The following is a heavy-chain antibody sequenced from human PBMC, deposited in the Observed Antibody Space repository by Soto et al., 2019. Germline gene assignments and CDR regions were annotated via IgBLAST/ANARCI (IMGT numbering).Heavy chain of an antibody. D-gene: IGHD1-26*01. CDR1: GMTLNSYI. J-gene: IGHJ4*02. CDR3: AKSGTTREFDF. V-gene: IGHV3-23*01. Sequence: GGSLRLPCAPSGMTLNSYIMSCISQASGRALEWVSSISDSGDTTDYAESMKGRVTISRDNSYNTLYLQMISLRAEDTAVYYCAKSGTTREFDFWGQLTMVTVSS. CDR2: ISDSGDTT.